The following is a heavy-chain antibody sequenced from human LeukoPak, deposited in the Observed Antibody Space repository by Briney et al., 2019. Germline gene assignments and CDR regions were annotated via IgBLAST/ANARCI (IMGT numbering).Heavy chain of an antibody. Sequence: GGSLRLSCAASGFTFSSYAMSWVRQAPGKGLEWVSAISGSGGSTYYADSVKGRFTISRDNSKNTLYLQMNSLRAEDTAVYYCAKYQGQQQLVLPMGLYDPWGQGTLVTVSS. V-gene: IGHV3-23*01. J-gene: IGHJ5*02. CDR2: ISGSGGST. CDR1: GFTFSSYA. D-gene: IGHD6-13*01. CDR3: AKYQGQQQLVLPMGLYDP.